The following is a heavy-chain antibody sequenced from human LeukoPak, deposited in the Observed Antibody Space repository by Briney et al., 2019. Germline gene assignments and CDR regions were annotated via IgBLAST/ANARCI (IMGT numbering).Heavy chain of an antibody. J-gene: IGHJ4*02. Sequence: SETLSLTCAVYGGSFSGYYWSWIRQPPGKGLEWIGEINHSGSTNYNPSLKSRVTISVDTSKNQFSLKLSSVTAADTAVYYCARDYGSRPYYFDYWGQGTLVTVSS. V-gene: IGHV4-34*01. D-gene: IGHD3-10*01. CDR3: ARDYGSRPYYFDY. CDR2: INHSGST. CDR1: GGSFSGYY.